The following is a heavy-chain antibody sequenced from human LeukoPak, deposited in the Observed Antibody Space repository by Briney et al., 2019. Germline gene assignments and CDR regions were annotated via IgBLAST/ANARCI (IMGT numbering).Heavy chain of an antibody. CDR3: AKGIYSSGWSYFDY. V-gene: IGHV3-23*01. CDR2: LSGSGITT. CDR1: GFTFSSHS. Sequence: GGSLRLVCAASGFTFSSHSMSWVRQAPGKGLEWVSTLSGSGITTYYADSVKGRFTISRDNSKNTLYLQMNSLRAEDTAVYYCAKGIYSSGWSYFDYWGHGTLVTVSS. D-gene: IGHD6-19*01. J-gene: IGHJ4*01.